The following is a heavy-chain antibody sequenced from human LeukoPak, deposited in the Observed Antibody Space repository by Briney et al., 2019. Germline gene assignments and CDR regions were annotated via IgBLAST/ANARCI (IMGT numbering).Heavy chain of an antibody. J-gene: IGHJ4*02. Sequence: GRSLRLSCAASGFTFDDYAMHWVRQAPGKGLEWVSGISWNSGGIGYADSVKGRFTISRDNAKNSLYLQMNSLRAEDTALYYCAKDIFPHSGTPADWGQGTLVTVSS. D-gene: IGHD6-13*01. CDR1: GFTFDDYA. CDR3: AKDIFPHSGTPAD. V-gene: IGHV3-9*01. CDR2: ISWNSGGI.